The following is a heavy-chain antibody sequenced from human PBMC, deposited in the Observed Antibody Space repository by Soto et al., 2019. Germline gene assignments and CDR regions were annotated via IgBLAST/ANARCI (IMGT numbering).Heavy chain of an antibody. CDR3: ARDYAWNYATGYYYYYLDV. CDR2: INAGNGNT. J-gene: IGHJ6*03. V-gene: IGHV1-3*01. Sequence: GASVKVSCKASGYTFTSYAMHWVRQAPGQRLEWMGWINAGNGNTKYSQKFQGRVTITRDTSASTAYMELSSLRSEDTAVYYCARDYAWNYATGYYYYYLDVSGKGTSVIGSS. CDR1: GYTFTSYA. D-gene: IGHD1-7*01.